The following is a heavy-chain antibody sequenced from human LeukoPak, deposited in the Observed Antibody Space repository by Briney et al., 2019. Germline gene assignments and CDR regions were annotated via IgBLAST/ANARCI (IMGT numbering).Heavy chain of an antibody. V-gene: IGHV4-39*07. Sequence: SETLSLTCTVSGGSVRSSSYYWGWIRQPPGKALEWIGTIYYNGATRYNPSLNSRVTISVDTSKNQFSLKLSSVTAADTAVYYCARDRTSQNNYYYYMDVWGKGTTVTVSS. CDR1: GGSVRSSSYY. CDR3: ARDRTSQNNYYYYMDV. CDR2: IYYNGAT. D-gene: IGHD2-2*01. J-gene: IGHJ6*03.